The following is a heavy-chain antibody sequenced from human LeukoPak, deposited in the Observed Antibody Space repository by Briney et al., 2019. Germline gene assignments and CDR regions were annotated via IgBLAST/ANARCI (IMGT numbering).Heavy chain of an antibody. Sequence: SETLSLTCTVSGGSISSGGYYWSWIRQHPGKGLEWIGYIYYSGSTNYNPSLKSRVTMSVDTSKNQFSLKLSSVTAADTAVYYCARDLSSGYAYDAFDIWGQGTMVTVSS. D-gene: IGHD3-22*01. V-gene: IGHV4-61*08. CDR3: ARDLSSGYAYDAFDI. CDR2: IYYSGST. CDR1: GGSISSGGYY. J-gene: IGHJ3*02.